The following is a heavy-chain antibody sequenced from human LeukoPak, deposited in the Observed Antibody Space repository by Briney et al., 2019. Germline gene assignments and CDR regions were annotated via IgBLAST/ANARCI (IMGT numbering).Heavy chain of an antibody. D-gene: IGHD3-22*01. CDR3: ARPSSYYDSSGYYSGWFDP. Sequence: ASVNVSCKASGYTFTGYYMHWVRQAPGQGLEWMGRINPNSGGTNYAQKFQGRVTMTRDMSISTAYMELSRLRSDDTAVYYCARPSSYYDSSGYYSGWFDPWGQGTLVTVSS. CDR2: INPNSGGT. J-gene: IGHJ5*02. V-gene: IGHV1-2*06. CDR1: GYTFTGYY.